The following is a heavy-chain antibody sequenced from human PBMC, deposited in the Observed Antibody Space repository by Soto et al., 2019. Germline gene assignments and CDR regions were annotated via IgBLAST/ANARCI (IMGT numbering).Heavy chain of an antibody. J-gene: IGHJ4*02. CDR2: IYHSGST. CDR3: ARTPMY. V-gene: IGHV4-30-2*01. Sequence: SETLSLTXAVSGGSISSGGYSWSWIRQPPGKGLEWIGYIYHSGSTYYNPSLKSRVTISVDRSKNQFSLKLSSVTAADTAVYYCARTPMYWGQGTLVTVSS. CDR1: GGSISSGGYS.